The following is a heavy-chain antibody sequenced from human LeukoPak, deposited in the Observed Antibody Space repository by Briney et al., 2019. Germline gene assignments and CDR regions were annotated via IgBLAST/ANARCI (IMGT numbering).Heavy chain of an antibody. CDR3: ARDRGSNNYFDR. J-gene: IGHJ4*02. CDR1: GYTFISYV. D-gene: IGHD2-2*01. V-gene: IGHV1-8*03. CDR2: MNPNSGNT. Sequence: ASVKVSCKASGYTFISYVINWVRQATGQGLEWMGWMNPNSGNTGYAQKFQGRVTITRNTSISTAFMELSSLRSEDTAVYYCARDRGSNNYFDRWGQGTLVTVSS.